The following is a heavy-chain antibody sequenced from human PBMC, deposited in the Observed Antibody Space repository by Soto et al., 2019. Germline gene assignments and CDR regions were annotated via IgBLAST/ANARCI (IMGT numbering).Heavy chain of an antibody. CDR2: IYYSGST. V-gene: IGHV4-30-4*01. CDR3: ASARGSGGSYSDY. Sequence: PSGSPSLSSTSCGGSVNSAVYSGCWIHQPPGKGLEWIGYIYYSGSTYYNPSLKSRVTISVDTSKNQFSLKLSSVTAADTAVYYGASARGSGGSYSDYWGQGSLVTVSS. D-gene: IGHD3-10*01. J-gene: IGHJ4*02. CDR1: GGSVNSAVYS.